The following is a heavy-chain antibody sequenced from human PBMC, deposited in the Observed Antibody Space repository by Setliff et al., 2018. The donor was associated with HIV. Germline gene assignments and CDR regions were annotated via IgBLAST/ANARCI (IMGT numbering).Heavy chain of an antibody. CDR1: GGLFTGYY. CDR3: ARDRGGGYNNLDY. CDR2: INHSGST. V-gene: IGHV4-34*01. J-gene: IGHJ4*02. Sequence: SETLSLTCAVSGGLFTGYYWSWIRQPPGKGLEWIGEINHSGSTNYNPSLKSRVTISVDTSKNQFSLKVSSVTAADTAVYYCARDRGGGYNNLDYWGQGTLVTVSS. D-gene: IGHD5-12*01.